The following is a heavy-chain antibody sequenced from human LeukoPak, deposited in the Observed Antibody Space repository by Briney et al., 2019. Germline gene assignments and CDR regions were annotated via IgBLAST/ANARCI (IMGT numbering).Heavy chain of an antibody. CDR1: GGSVSSYY. CDR2: IYYSGST. J-gene: IGHJ3*02. Sequence: SETLSLTCTVSGGSVSSYYWSWIRQPPGKGLEWIGYIYYSGSTNYNPSLKSRVTISVDTSKNQFSLKLSSVTAADTAVYYCARVTDILTGYPNAFDIWGQGTMVTVSS. D-gene: IGHD3-9*01. V-gene: IGHV4-59*02. CDR3: ARVTDILTGYPNAFDI.